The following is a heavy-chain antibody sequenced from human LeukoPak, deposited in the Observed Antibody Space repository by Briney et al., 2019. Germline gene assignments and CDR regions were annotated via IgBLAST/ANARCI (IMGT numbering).Heavy chain of an antibody. Sequence: GGSLRLSCAASGFTFSNSAMNWVRQAPGRGLEWVSAITSGGTALYPDSVRGRFTISRDNYKNTLYLQMDSLRAEDTAVYYCARDKAHAAADYWGQGTLVTVSS. CDR3: ARDKAHAAADY. CDR1: GFTFSNSA. V-gene: IGHV3-23*01. J-gene: IGHJ4*02. CDR2: ITSGGTA. D-gene: IGHD6-13*01.